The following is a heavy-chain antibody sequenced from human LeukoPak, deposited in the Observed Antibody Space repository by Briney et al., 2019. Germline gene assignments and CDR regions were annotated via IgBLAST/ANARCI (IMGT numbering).Heavy chain of an antibody. J-gene: IGHJ4*02. V-gene: IGHV1-2*02. CDR3: APTGGGWYVYYYDY. Sequence: GASVKVSCKASGYTFTGYYIHWVRQAPGQGLEWLGWINPNTGDTNYAQNFQGRVTMTRDTSISTAYMELSSLRSDDTAVYYCAPTGGGWYVYYYDYWGQGTLVTVSS. D-gene: IGHD6-19*01. CDR2: INPNTGDT. CDR1: GYTFTGYY.